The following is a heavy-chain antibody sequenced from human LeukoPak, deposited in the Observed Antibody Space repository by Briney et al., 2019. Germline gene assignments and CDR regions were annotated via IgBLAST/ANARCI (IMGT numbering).Heavy chain of an antibody. V-gene: IGHV3-7*01. D-gene: IGHD3-22*01. CDR1: GFTFSSYW. J-gene: IGHJ4*02. CDR3: ARLKRNGYYDSSGYYYFDY. CDR2: IKQDGSEK. Sequence: GGSLRLSCAASGFTFSSYWMSWVRQASGKGLEWVANIKQDGSEKYYVDSVKGRFTISRDNAKNSLYLQMNSLRAEDTAVYYCARLKRNGYYDSSGYYYFDYWGQGTLVTVSS.